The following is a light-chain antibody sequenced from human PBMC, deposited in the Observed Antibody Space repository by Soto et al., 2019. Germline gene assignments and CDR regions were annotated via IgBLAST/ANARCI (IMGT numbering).Light chain of an antibody. V-gene: IGLV2-14*01. J-gene: IGLJ2*01. CDR1: TSDIGADDF. CDR2: EVT. Sequence: QSVLTQPASMSGSPGQSITISCTGTTSDIGADDFVSWYQHHPDKTPQLIIFEVTYRPTGISHRFSASKSGNTASLTISGLQAEDEAFYYCSSYRRTTFPHVVFGGGTKLTVL. CDR3: SSYRRTTFPHVV.